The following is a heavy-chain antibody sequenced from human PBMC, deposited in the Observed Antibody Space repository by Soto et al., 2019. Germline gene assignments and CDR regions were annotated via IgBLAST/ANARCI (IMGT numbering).Heavy chain of an antibody. CDR3: ARASSVGYCSGGSCYHRAFDI. D-gene: IGHD2-15*01. Sequence: PGGSLRLSCAASGFTVSSNYMSWVRQAPGKGLEWVSVIYSGGSTYYADSVKGRFTISRHNSKNTLYLQMSSLRAEDTAVYYCARASSVGYCSGGSCYHRAFDIWGQGTMITVSS. V-gene: IGHV3-53*04. J-gene: IGHJ3*02. CDR1: GFTVSSNY. CDR2: IYSGGST.